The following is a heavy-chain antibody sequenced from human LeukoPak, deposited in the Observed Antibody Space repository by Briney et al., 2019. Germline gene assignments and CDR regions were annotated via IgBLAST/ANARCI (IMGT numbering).Heavy chain of an antibody. CDR1: GFTFSSYE. CDR2: MSSNGKTI. V-gene: IGHV3-48*03. Sequence: QPGGSLRLSCAASGFTFSSYEMNWVRHAPGKGPEWLSCMSSNGKTIYYADSVKGRFTISRDNAKNSLYLQMNRLRGEDTAVYYCARVTKYYIDYWGQGTQVTVSS. CDR3: ARVTKYYIDY. J-gene: IGHJ4*02.